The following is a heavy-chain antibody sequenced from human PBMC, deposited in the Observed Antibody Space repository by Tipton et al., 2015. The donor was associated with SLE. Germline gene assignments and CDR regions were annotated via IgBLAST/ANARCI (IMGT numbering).Heavy chain of an antibody. J-gene: IGHJ4*02. V-gene: IGHV4-39*07. CDR2: FYYGGNT. D-gene: IGHD2-8*02. Sequence: LRLSCTVSDGSISSTNYYWGWIRQPPGKGLEWIGIFYYGGNTYYNPSLKNPVSISAGTSKNQFSLKLNSVTAADTAVYYCARGYCGGGVCYGRGFFDHWGQGNLVTVSS. CDR3: ARGYCGGGVCYGRGFFDH. CDR1: DGSISSTNYY.